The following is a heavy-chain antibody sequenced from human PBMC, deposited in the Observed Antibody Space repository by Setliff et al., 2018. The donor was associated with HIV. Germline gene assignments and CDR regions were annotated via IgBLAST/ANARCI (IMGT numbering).Heavy chain of an antibody. D-gene: IGHD2-2*01. V-gene: IGHV3-7*01. Sequence: GGSLRLSCVASRFTFNDYWMSWVRQAPGKGLEWVANIDREGSETNYADSVKGRFTISRDNSKNTLFLQLNSLRVDDTAVYYCAKSCDVPSKPGPYYYSMDVWGKGTTVTVSS. CDR1: RFTFNDYW. CDR3: AKSCDVPSKPGPYYYSMDV. CDR2: IDREGSET. J-gene: IGHJ6*03.